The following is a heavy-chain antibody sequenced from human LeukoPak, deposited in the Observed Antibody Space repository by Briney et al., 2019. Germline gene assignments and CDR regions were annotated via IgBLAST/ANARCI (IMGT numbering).Heavy chain of an antibody. J-gene: IGHJ4*02. CDR2: VSGGGTT. Sequence: GGSLRLSCAASGFSFSSYEMSWVRQAPGRGLEWVSAVSGGGTTWYADSVKGRFTISRDNSKNTLYLQVNSLRAEDTAIYYCAKVQDPSGWYADYWGQGTLVTVSS. CDR3: AKVQDPSGWYADY. V-gene: IGHV3-23*01. CDR1: GFSFSSYE. D-gene: IGHD6-19*01.